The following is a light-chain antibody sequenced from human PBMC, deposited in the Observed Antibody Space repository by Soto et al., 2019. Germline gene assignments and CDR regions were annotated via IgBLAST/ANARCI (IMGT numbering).Light chain of an antibody. CDR2: DNN. CDR1: SSNIGNNY. J-gene: IGLJ3*02. Sequence: QAVVTQPPSVSAAPGQKVTISCSGTSSNIGNNYVSWYQHLPGTAPKLLIYDNNERPSGIPDRFSGSKSGTSATLGITGLQTGDEADYYCGTWDSSLSAGMFGGGTKLTVL. CDR3: GTWDSSLSAGM. V-gene: IGLV1-51*01.